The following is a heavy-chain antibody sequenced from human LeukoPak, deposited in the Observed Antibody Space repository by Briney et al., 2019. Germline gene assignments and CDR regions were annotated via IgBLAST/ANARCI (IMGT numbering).Heavy chain of an antibody. CDR2: IIPIFGTA. CDR1: GGTFSGYA. J-gene: IGHJ5*02. Sequence: AASVKVSCKASGGTFSGYAISWVRQAPGQGLEWMGGIIPIFGTANYAQKFQGRVTITTDESTSTAYMELSSLRSEDTAVYYCARDIGDIVATAGYGWFDPWGQGTLVTVSS. D-gene: IGHD5-12*01. CDR3: ARDIGDIVATAGYGWFDP. V-gene: IGHV1-69*05.